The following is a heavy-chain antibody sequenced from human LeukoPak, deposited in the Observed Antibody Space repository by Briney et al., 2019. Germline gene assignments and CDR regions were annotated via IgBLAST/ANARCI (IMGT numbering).Heavy chain of an antibody. Sequence: GGSLRLSCAASGFTFSSYSMNWVRQAPGKGLEWVSSISSSSSYIYYADSVKGRFTISTDNFKNRLYLQMKSLRPEDTAVYYCAKDGCNSRSCYALTTLNYMYVWGKGTTVTVSS. CDR2: ISSSSSYI. CDR3: AKDGCNSRSCYALTTLNYMYV. CDR1: GFTFSSYS. V-gene: IGHV3-21*01. J-gene: IGHJ6*03. D-gene: IGHD2-2*01.